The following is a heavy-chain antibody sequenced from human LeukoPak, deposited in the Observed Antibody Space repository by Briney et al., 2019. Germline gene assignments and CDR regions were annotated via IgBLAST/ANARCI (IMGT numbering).Heavy chain of an antibody. CDR3: ARGLHWGASDY. Sequence: GGSLRLSCAASGFTFSSYAMHWVRQAPGKGLEWVAVISYDGSNKYYADSVRGRFTISRDNSKNTLYLQMNSLRAEDTAVYYCARGLHWGASDYWGQGTLVTVSS. J-gene: IGHJ4*02. D-gene: IGHD3-16*01. CDR1: GFTFSSYA. CDR2: ISYDGSNK. V-gene: IGHV3-30-3*01.